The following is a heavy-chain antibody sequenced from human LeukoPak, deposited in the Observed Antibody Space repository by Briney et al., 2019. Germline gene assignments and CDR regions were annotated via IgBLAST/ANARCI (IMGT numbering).Heavy chain of an antibody. D-gene: IGHD3-3*02. CDR3: ARGGLEELVEVNWFDP. CDR2: IWYDGSNK. CDR1: GFTFSSYG. Sequence: GGSLRLSCAASGFTFSSYGMHWVRQAPGKGLEWVAVIWYDGSNKYYADSVKGRFTISRDNSKNTLYLQMNSLRAEDTAVYYCARGGLEELVEVNWFDPWGQGTLVTVSS. V-gene: IGHV3-33*01. J-gene: IGHJ5*02.